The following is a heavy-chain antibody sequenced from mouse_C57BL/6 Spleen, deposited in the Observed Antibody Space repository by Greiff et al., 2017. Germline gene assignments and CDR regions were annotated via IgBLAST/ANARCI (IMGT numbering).Heavy chain of an antibody. CDR3: TRWTGTVYYFDY. CDR1: GYTFTSYW. J-gene: IGHJ2*01. D-gene: IGHD4-1*01. V-gene: IGHV1-5*01. Sequence: VQLQQSGTVLARPGASVKMSCKTSGYTFTSYWMHWVKQRPGQGLAWIGAIYPGNSDTSYNQKFKGKAKLTAVTSASTAYMELSSLTNEDSAVYYCTRWTGTVYYFDYWGQGTTLTVSS. CDR2: IYPGNSDT.